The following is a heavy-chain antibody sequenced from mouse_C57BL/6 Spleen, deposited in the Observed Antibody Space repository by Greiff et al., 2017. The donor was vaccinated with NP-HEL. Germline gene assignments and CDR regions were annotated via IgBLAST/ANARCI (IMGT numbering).Heavy chain of an antibody. J-gene: IGHJ3*01. CDR2: IDPETGGT. CDR3: TRRQTAQVTGFAY. D-gene: IGHD3-2*02. Sequence: VQLQQSGAELVRPGASVTLSCKASGYTFTDYEMHWVKQTPVHGLEWIGAIDPETGGTAYSQKFKGKAILTADKSSSTAYMELRSLTSEDSAVYYCTRRQTAQVTGFAYWGQGTLVTVSA. CDR1: GYTFTDYE. V-gene: IGHV1-15*01.